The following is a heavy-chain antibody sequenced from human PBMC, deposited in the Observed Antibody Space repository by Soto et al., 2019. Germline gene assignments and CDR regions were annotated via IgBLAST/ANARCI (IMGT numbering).Heavy chain of an antibody. V-gene: IGHV5-10-1*01. CDR2: IDPSDSYT. CDR1: GYSFTSYW. CDR3: ARLQRVPNHRGGLDV. J-gene: IGHJ6*02. Sequence: PGESLKISCKGSGYSFTSYWINWVRQMPGKGMEWMGRIDPSDSYTIFSPSFQGHVTISADKSISTAYLQWSSLKASDTAMYYCARLQRVPNHRGGLDVWGQGTTVTVSS. D-gene: IGHD6-25*01.